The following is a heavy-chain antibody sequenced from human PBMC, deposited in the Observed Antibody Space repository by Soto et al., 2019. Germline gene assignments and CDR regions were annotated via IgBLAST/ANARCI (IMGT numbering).Heavy chain of an antibody. Sequence: QVQLQESGPGLVKPSQTLSLTCTVSGGSISSGGYYWSWIRQHPGKGLEWIGYIYYSGSTYYNPSLKSRVTISVDTSKNQFSLKLSSVTAADTAVYYCARDASAAATPPYWYFDLWGRGTLVTVSS. V-gene: IGHV4-31*03. CDR2: IYYSGST. CDR3: ARDASAAATPPYWYFDL. D-gene: IGHD6-13*01. CDR1: GGSISSGGYY. J-gene: IGHJ2*01.